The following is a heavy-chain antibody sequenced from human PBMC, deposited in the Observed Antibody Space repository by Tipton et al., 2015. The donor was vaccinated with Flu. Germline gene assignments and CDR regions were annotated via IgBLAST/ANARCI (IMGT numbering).Heavy chain of an antibody. CDR1: GDSIKSSNYY. CDR3: ARDYGDLNWFDA. D-gene: IGHD7-27*01. Sequence: TLSLTCGVSGDSIKSSNYYWGWIRQPPGKGLEWIGNTFHSGNTYLNPSLKSRVTISIDTSKNQFSLNLRSVTAADTAVYYCARDYGDLNWFDAWGQGTLVNVSS. V-gene: IGHV4-39*07. CDR2: TFHSGNT. J-gene: IGHJ5*02.